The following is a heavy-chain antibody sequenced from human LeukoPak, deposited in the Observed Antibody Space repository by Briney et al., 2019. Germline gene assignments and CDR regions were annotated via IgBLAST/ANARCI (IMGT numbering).Heavy chain of an antibody. J-gene: IGHJ4*02. V-gene: IGHV3-74*01. CDR2: INSDGSSK. CDR3: ARDHAVAGELDY. CDR1: GFTFSSFW. Sequence: GGSLRLSCEVSGFTFSSFWMQWVRQAPGGEPVWVSRINSDGSSKDYADSVKGRFTISRDNAKNTLYLQMNGLRGEDTAVYYCARDHAVAGELDYWGQGTLVTVSS. D-gene: IGHD6-19*01.